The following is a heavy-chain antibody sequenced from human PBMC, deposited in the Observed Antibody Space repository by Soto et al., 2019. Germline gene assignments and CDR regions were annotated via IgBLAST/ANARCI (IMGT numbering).Heavy chain of an antibody. CDR1: GGTFSSYA. D-gene: IGHD1-26*01. CDR3: AGDSPGGSYPLDY. J-gene: IGHJ4*02. Sequence: QVQLVQSGAEVKKPGSSVKVSCKASGGTFSSYAISWVRQAPGQGLEWMGGIIPIFGTANYAQKFQGRVTITADESTCTAYRELSSLRSEDMAVYYRAGDSPGGSYPLDYWGQGTLVTVSS. CDR2: IIPIFGTA. V-gene: IGHV1-69*12.